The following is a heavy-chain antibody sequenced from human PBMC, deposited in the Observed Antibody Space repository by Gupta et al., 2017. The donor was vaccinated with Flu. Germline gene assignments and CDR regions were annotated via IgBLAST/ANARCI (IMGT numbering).Heavy chain of an antibody. CDR2: IIPIIGTA. V-gene: IGHV1-69*01. D-gene: IGHD1-26*01. Sequence: QVQLVQSGAEVKKPGSSVKVSCKASGGTFSSYAISWVRQAPGQGLEWMGGIIPIIGTANYAQKFQGRVTITADESTSTAYMELSSLRAEDTAVYYCARTMYSGSYYAIEYFQHWGQGTLVTVAS. CDR1: GGTFSSYA. J-gene: IGHJ1*01. CDR3: ARTMYSGSYYAIEYFQH.